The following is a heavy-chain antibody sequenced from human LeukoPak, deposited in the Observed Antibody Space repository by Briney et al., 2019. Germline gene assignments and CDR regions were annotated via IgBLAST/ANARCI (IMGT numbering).Heavy chain of an antibody. V-gene: IGHV3-23*01. J-gene: IGHJ4*02. CDR3: AKDLKPDSGYGVDH. CDR1: GFTFSSSG. D-gene: IGHD5-12*01. CDR2: LWGNNKNI. Sequence: GGSLRLSCAASGFTFSSSGMHWVRQAPGKGLEWVSALWGNNKNIYYADSVKGRFTISRDNSRNMVYLQMSDLRVEDTAVYYCAKDLKPDSGYGVDHWGQGTLVTVSS.